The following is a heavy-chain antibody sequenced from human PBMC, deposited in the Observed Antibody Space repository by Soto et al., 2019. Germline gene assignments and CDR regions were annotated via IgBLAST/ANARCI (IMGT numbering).Heavy chain of an antibody. J-gene: IGHJ3*02. D-gene: IGHD1-26*01. CDR2: MYNSGNT. V-gene: IGHV4-31*03. CDR3: ARSLGYYAFDI. Sequence: QVQLQESGPGLVTPSQTLSLTCTVSGGSISSGGYYWNWIRQHPGKGLEWIGYMYNSGNTYYNPSLKSRVTVSVDTSKNQFSLKLSSVTAADTAVYYCARSLGYYAFDIWGQGTVVTVSS. CDR1: GGSISSGGYY.